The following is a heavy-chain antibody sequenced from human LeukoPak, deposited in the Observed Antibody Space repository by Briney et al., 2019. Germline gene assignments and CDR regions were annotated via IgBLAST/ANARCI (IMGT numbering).Heavy chain of an antibody. CDR3: ARVGNYDIGDAFDI. V-gene: IGHV4-31*03. CDR2: IYYSGST. D-gene: IGHD3-9*01. CDR1: GGSISSGGYY. J-gene: IGHJ3*02. Sequence: SETLSLTCTVSGGSISSGGYYWSWIRQHPGKGLEWIGYIYYSGSTYYNPSLKSRVTISVDTSKNQFSLKLSSVTAADTAVYYCARVGNYDIGDAFDIWGQRTMVTVSS.